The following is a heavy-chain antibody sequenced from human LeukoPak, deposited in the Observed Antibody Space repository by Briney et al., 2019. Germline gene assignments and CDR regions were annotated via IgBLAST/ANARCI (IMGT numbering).Heavy chain of an antibody. CDR3: AKDYGDYLYYFDY. CDR2: ISWNSGSI. Sequence: GGSLRLSCAASGFTFDDYAVHWVRQAPGKGLEWVPGISWNSGSIGYADSVKGRFTISRDNAKNSLYLQMNSLRAEDTALYYCAKDYGDYLYYFDYWGQGTLVTVSS. J-gene: IGHJ4*02. CDR1: GFTFDDYA. V-gene: IGHV3-9*01. D-gene: IGHD4-17*01.